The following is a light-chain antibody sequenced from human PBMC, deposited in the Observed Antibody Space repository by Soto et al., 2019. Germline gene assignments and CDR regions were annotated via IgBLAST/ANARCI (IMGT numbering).Light chain of an antibody. Sequence: DIQMTPSPSAPSSSVGDRVTIPCRGSQGISSWLAWYQQKPGKAPRLLIYKASSLDSGVPSRFSGSGSGTEFTLTISSLEPEDFALYYCQQRSNWPITFGQGTRLEN. CDR1: QGISSW. V-gene: IGKV1-5*03. CDR3: QQRSNWPIT. J-gene: IGKJ5*01. CDR2: KAS.